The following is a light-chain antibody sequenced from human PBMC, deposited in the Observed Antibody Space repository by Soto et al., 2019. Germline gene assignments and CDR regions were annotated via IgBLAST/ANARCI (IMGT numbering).Light chain of an antibody. CDR3: SSYAGNNKGV. J-gene: IGLJ1*01. CDR2: EVS. CDR1: SSDVGGYYY. Sequence: QSALTQPPSASGSPGQSVTISCTGTSSDVGGYYYVSWYQQHPGKAPKLMIYEVSKRPSGVPDRFSGSKSGNTASLTVSGLQAEDEADYYCSSYAGNNKGVFGTGTKLTVL. V-gene: IGLV2-8*01.